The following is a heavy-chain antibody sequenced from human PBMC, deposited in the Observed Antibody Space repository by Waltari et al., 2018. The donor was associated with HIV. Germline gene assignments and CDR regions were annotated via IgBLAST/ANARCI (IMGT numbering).Heavy chain of an antibody. J-gene: IGHJ4*02. CDR2: ISSSSSYI. D-gene: IGHD3-22*01. V-gene: IGHV3-21*01. Sequence: EVQLVESGGGLVKPGGSLRLSCAASGFTFRSYSMNWVRRSTGKGLEWVSSISSSSSYIYYADSVKGRFTISRDNAKNSLYLQMNSLRAEDTAVYYCARDSTYYYDSSGYYSGYWGQGTLVTVSS. CDR3: ARDSTYYYDSSGYYSGY. CDR1: GFTFRSYS.